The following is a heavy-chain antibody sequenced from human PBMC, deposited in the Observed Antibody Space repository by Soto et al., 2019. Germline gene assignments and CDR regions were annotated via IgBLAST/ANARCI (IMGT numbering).Heavy chain of an antibody. V-gene: IGHV3-30*04. D-gene: IGHD1-26*01. Sequence: GGSLRLSCEASGFTFDTYAFHWVRQAPGKGLEWVAVISFDGRNTYYADSAKGRFTFSRDNSKNTVYLQLNSLRPEDTAVYYCAREKRTLMGATGYGMDVWGQGNKVTVAS. CDR1: GFTFDTYA. CDR2: ISFDGRNT. CDR3: AREKRTLMGATGYGMDV. J-gene: IGHJ6*02.